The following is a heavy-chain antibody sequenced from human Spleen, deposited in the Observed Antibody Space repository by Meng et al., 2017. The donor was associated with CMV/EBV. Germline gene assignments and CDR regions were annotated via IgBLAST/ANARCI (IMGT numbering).Heavy chain of an antibody. J-gene: IGHJ2*01. CDR1: GGSFSGYY. V-gene: IGHV4-34*01. D-gene: IGHD1-26*01. Sequence: CPVYGGSFSGYYWSWIRQPPGKGLEWIGEINHSGSTNYNPSLKSRVTISVDTSKNQFSLKLSSVTAADTAVYYCARGRAPYWYFDLWGRGTLVTVSS. CDR3: ARGRAPYWYFDL. CDR2: INHSGST.